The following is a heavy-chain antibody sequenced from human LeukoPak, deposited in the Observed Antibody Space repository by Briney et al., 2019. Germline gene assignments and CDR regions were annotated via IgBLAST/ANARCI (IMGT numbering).Heavy chain of an antibody. J-gene: IGHJ4*02. Sequence: SETLSLTCTVSGGSISSSSYSWGWIRQPPGKGLEWIGSIYYSGSTYYNPSLKSRVTISVDTSKNQFSLKLSSVTAADTAGYYCARLGDIVVVPAAMTIDYWGQGTLVTVSS. CDR1: GGSISSSSYS. CDR2: IYYSGST. V-gene: IGHV4-39*01. CDR3: ARLGDIVVVPAAMTIDY. D-gene: IGHD2-2*01.